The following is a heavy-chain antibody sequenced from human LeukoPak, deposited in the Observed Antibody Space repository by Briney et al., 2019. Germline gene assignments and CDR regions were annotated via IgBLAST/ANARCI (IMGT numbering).Heavy chain of an antibody. Sequence: PGGSLRLSCAASGFTFSSYSMNWVRQAPGKGLEWVSSISSSSSYIYYADSVKGRFTISRDNAKNSLYLQMNSLRAEDTAVYYCARDGLGQQLPSYGMDVWGQGTTVTVSS. CDR1: GFTFSSYS. CDR2: ISSSSSYI. D-gene: IGHD6-13*01. CDR3: ARDGLGQQLPSYGMDV. V-gene: IGHV3-21*01. J-gene: IGHJ6*02.